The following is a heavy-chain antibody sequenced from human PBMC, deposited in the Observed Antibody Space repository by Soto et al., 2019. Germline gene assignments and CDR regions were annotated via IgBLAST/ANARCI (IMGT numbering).Heavy chain of an antibody. CDR2: ISAYNGNT. D-gene: IGHD6-13*01. J-gene: IGHJ4*02. Sequence: QVQLVQSGAEVKKPGASVKVSCKASGYTFTSYGISWVRQAPGQGLEWMGWISAYNGNTNYAQKLQGRITRTTETPTGTAYLELRSLRSDETAVYYCARASSSWYGEPPYFDYWGQGTLVTVSS. CDR1: GYTFTSYG. CDR3: ARASSSWYGEPPYFDY. V-gene: IGHV1-18*01.